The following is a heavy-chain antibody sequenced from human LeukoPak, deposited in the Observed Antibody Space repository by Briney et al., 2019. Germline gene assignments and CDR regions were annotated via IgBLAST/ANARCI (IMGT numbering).Heavy chain of an antibody. J-gene: IGHJ4*02. CDR2: IKQDGSEK. Sequence: GGSLRFSFGARGLTFSSVWMTVVGQALGKGLEWVANIKQDGSEKYYVDSVKGRFTISRDNAKNSLYLQMNSLRAEDTAVYYCARGDNSGWYFYYFDYWGQGTLVTVSS. D-gene: IGHD6-19*01. V-gene: IGHV3-7*02. CDR3: ARGDNSGWYFYYFDY. CDR1: GLTFSSVW.